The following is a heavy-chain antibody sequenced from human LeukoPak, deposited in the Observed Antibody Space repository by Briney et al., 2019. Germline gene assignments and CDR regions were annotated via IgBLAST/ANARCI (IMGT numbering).Heavy chain of an antibody. D-gene: IGHD2-15*01. CDR1: GASMSNSF. V-gene: IGHV4-4*07. CDR3: ARAPAGCGGTCSFDY. Sequence: PSETLSLTCTVSGASMSNSFWSLIRQPAGKGPEWIGRIYSSGRTNYNPSLKSRVTLSIDTSNSQFSLKLTSVTAADTALYYCARAPAGCGGTCSFDYWGQGTLVTVSS. CDR2: IYSSGRT. J-gene: IGHJ4*02.